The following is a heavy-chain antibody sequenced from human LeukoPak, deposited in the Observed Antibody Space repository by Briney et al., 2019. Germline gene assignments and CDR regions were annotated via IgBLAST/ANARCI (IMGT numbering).Heavy chain of an antibody. J-gene: IGHJ6*02. V-gene: IGHV4-59*01. Sequence: PSETLSLTCTVSGGSISTYYWNWIRQPPGKGLEWIGYIYHSGSTNYNPSLQSRVTISVDTSKNQFSLKLSSVTAADTAVYYCARALCSTSCYSYYYYGMDVWGQGTTVTVSS. D-gene: IGHD2-2*01. CDR2: IYHSGST. CDR1: GGSISTYY. CDR3: ARALCSTSCYSYYYYGMDV.